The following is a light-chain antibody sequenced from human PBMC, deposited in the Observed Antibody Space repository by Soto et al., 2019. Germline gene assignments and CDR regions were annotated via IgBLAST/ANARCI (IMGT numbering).Light chain of an antibody. CDR2: DAS. J-gene: IGKJ2*01. CDR3: QQYSSNSYT. Sequence: DIQMTQSPSTLSASVGDRVTITCRASQSISSHLAWYQQRPGKALEVLIYDASTLESGVPSRFSGSGSGTKFALTISSLQPDDFATYYCQQYSSNSYTFGQGTKLEIK. V-gene: IGKV1-5*01. CDR1: QSISSH.